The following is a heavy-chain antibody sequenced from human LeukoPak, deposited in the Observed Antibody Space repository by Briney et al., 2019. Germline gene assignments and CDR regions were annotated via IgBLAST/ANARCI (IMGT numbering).Heavy chain of an antibody. CDR1: GYTFTGHY. J-gene: IGHJ2*01. CDR3: AIHWGSGWYFDL. D-gene: IGHD7-27*01. Sequence: GASVKVSCKASGYTFTGHYLHWVRQAPGQGFEWLGWINPNSGGTNYAQNFQGGVTMTRDTSITTSYMELNSLRSDDTAVYYCAIHWGSGWYFDLWGRGTQVTVSS. CDR2: INPNSGGT. V-gene: IGHV1-2*02.